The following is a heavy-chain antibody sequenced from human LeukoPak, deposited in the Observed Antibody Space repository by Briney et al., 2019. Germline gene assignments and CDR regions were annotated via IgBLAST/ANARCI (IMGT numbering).Heavy chain of an antibody. CDR3: ARATRIAAAGPWGY. J-gene: IGHJ4*02. CDR1: GYTFTSYY. D-gene: IGHD6-13*01. V-gene: IGHV1-46*01. Sequence: ASVKVSCKASGYTFTSYYMHWVRQAPGQGLEWMGIINPSGGSTSYAQKFQGRVTMTRNTSISTAYMELSSLRSEDTAVYYCARATRIAAAGPWGYWGQGTLVTVSS. CDR2: INPSGGST.